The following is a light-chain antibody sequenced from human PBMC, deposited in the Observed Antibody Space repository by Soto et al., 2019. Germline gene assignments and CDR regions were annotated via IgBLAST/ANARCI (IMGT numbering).Light chain of an antibody. J-gene: IGLJ2*01. V-gene: IGLV2-8*01. CDR3: SSNAGSNTVV. CDR2: DVS. Sequence: QSALTQPPSASGSPGQSVTISCTGTSSDVGAYDHVSWYQQYPGKAPKLIIYDVSKRPSGVPDRFSGSKSGNTASLTVSGLQVEDEAHYHCSSNAGSNTVVFGGGTKLTVL. CDR1: SSDVGAYDH.